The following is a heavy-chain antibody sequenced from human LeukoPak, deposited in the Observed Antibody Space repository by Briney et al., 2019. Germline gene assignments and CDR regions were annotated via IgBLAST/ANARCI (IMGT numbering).Heavy chain of an antibody. D-gene: IGHD1-26*01. J-gene: IGHJ4*02. CDR3: ARDRYSGTYEGSLDY. CDR1: GFTFSSYS. CDR2: ISSSSSYI. Sequence: PGGSLRLSCAASGFTFSSYSMNWVRQAPGKGLEWVSSISSSSSYIYYADSVKGRFTISRDNAKNSLYLQMNSLRAEDTAVYYCARDRYSGTYEGSLDYWGQGTLVTVSS. V-gene: IGHV3-21*01.